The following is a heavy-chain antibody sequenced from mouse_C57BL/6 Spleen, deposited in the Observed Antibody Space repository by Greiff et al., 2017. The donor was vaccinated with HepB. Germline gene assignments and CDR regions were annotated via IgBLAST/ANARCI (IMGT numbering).Heavy chain of an antibody. J-gene: IGHJ1*03. CDR3: ARQGDYYGSSFWYFDV. CDR1: GFTFSSYG. CDR2: ISSGGSYT. Sequence: DVMLVESGGDLVKPGGSLKLSCAASGFTFSSYGMSWVRQTPDKRLEWVATISSGGSYTYYPDSVKGRFTISRDNAKNTLYLQMSSLKSEATAMYDCARQGDYYGSSFWYFDVWGTGTTVTVSS. D-gene: IGHD1-1*01. V-gene: IGHV5-6*02.